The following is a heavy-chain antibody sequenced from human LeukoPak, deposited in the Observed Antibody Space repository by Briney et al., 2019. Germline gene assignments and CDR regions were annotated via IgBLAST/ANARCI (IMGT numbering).Heavy chain of an antibody. CDR1: GFTFSSYG. CDR2: IWYDGSNK. Sequence: PGGSLRLSCAASGFTFSSYGMHWVRQAPGKGLEWVAVIWYDGSNKYYADSVKGRFTISSDNSKNTLYLQMNSLRAEDTAVYYCAKDRESRREYQYYFDYWGQGTLVTVSS. CDR3: AKDRESRREYQYYFDY. D-gene: IGHD3-10*01. V-gene: IGHV3-33*06. J-gene: IGHJ4*02.